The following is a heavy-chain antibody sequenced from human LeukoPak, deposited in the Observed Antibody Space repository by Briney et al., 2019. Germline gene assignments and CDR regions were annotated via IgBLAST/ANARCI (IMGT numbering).Heavy chain of an antibody. CDR2: IRSKAYRGTT. Sequence: SLRLSCTTSGFTFGDHAMSWVRQAPGKGLEWVGFIRSKAYRGTTEYAASVRGRFTISRDDSTSIAYLQMNSLKTEDTAVYYCTRGPIQLWLYHGMDVWGQGTTVTVSS. D-gene: IGHD5-18*01. CDR3: TRGPIQLWLYHGMDV. V-gene: IGHV3-49*04. J-gene: IGHJ6*02. CDR1: GFTFGDHA.